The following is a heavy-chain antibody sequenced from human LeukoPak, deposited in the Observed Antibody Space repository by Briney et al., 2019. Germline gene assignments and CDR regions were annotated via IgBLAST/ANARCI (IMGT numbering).Heavy chain of an antibody. Sequence: SETLSLTCAVSGGSISNNNWWIWVRQSPEKGLEWIGYIYYSGSTNYNPSLKSRVTISVDTSKNQFSLKLSSVTAADTAVYYCARDSGSYVAFDIWGQGTMATVSS. J-gene: IGHJ3*02. CDR3: ARDSGSYVAFDI. CDR1: GGSISNNNW. CDR2: IYYSGST. V-gene: IGHV4-4*02. D-gene: IGHD1-26*01.